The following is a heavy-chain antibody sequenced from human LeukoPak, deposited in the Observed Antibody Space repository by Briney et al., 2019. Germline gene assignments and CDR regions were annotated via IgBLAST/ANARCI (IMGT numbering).Heavy chain of an antibody. D-gene: IGHD3-10*01. CDR2: ISGGGDGV. Sequence: GGSLRLSCAASGFTFSHYAMAWVRQAPGKGLEWVSTISGGGDGVHYADSVKGRFTISRDNSKNTLYLRMDSLRAEDTAVYYCAKDVGVVMFDYWGQGTLVTVSS. CDR1: GFTFSHYA. J-gene: IGHJ4*02. V-gene: IGHV3-23*01. CDR3: AKDVGVVMFDY.